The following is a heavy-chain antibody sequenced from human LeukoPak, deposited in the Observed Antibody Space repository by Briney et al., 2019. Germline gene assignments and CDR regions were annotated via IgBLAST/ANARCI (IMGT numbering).Heavy chain of an antibody. CDR2: IRYDGSNT. CDR1: GFTFSTYG. CDR3: ARSPRSSSDWFDP. Sequence: GGSLRLSCAASGFTFSTYGIHWVRQAPGKGLEWVALIRYDGSNTYYADSVKGRFTISRDNAKNSLYLQMNSLRAEDTAVYYCARSPRSSSDWFDPWGQGTLVTVSS. V-gene: IGHV3-33*01. D-gene: IGHD2-2*01. J-gene: IGHJ5*02.